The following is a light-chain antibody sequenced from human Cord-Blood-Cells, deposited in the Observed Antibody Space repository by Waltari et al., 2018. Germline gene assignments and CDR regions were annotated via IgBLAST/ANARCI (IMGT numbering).Light chain of an antibody. CDR3: QSADSSGTWV. CDR2: KDS. Sequence: SYELTQPPSVSVSPGQTARTTCPGDVLPKQYAYWYQPKPCQAPVLVIYKDSERPSGIPERFSGSSSGKTVTLTISGVQAEDEADYYCQSADSSGTWVFGGGTKLTVL. J-gene: IGLJ3*02. CDR1: VLPKQY. V-gene: IGLV3-25*03.